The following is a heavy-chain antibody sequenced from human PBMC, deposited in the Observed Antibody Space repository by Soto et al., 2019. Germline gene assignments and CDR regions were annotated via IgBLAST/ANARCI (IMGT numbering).Heavy chain of an antibody. D-gene: IGHD3-10*01. CDR3: ASGLDGPWSYIAY. CDR1: GGTFSSYT. CDR2: IIPILGIA. V-gene: IGHV1-69*02. Sequence: QVQLVQSGAEVKKPGSSVKVSCKASGGTFSSYTISWVRQAPGQGLEWLGRIIPILGIANYAQKFQGRVTITAAKATSTGYMALSSRSSEDTAVYDFASGLDGPWSYIAYWGQGTLITVSS. J-gene: IGHJ4*02.